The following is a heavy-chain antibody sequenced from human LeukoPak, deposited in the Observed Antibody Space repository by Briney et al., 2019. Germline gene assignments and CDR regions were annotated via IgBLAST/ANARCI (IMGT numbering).Heavy chain of an antibody. CDR2: INHSGST. Sequence: PSETLSLTCAVYGGSFSGYYWSWIRQPPGKGLEWIGEINHSGSTNYNPSLKSRVTISVDTSKNQFSLKLSSVTAADTAVYYCARLGRTGTAGYWGQGTLVTVSS. D-gene: IGHD1-1*01. V-gene: IGHV4-34*01. J-gene: IGHJ4*02. CDR1: GGSFSGYY. CDR3: ARLGRTGTAGY.